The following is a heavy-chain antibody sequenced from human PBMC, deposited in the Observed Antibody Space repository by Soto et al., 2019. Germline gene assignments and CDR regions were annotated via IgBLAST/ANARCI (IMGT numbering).Heavy chain of an antibody. CDR1: GFTFSSYG. V-gene: IGHV3-33*01. Sequence: PWGSLRLSCAASGFTFSSYGMHWVRQAPGKGLEWVAVIWYDGSNKYYADSVKGRFTISRDNSKNTLYLQMNSLRAEDTAVYYCARDGPTTVTYYFDYWGQGTLVTVSS. J-gene: IGHJ4*02. D-gene: IGHD4-17*01. CDR2: IWYDGSNK. CDR3: ARDGPTTVTYYFDY.